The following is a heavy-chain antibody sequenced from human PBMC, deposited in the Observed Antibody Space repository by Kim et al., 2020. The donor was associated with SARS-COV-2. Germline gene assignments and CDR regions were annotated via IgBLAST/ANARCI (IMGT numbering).Heavy chain of an antibody. CDR3: GGVPADVYYYGMDV. Sequence: GGSLRLSCAVSGFTFSGYWMHWVRQAPGKGLVWVSRISYIESSTSYADSVKGRFTISRENAKNTLYLQMNSMRAEATAVYYCGGVPADVYYYGMDVLGQG. V-gene: IGHV3-74*01. CDR1: GFTFSGYW. D-gene: IGHD2-2*01. CDR2: ISYIESST. J-gene: IGHJ6*02.